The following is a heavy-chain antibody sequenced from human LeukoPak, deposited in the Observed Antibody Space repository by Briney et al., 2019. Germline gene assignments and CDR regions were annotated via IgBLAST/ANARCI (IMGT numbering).Heavy chain of an antibody. V-gene: IGHV3-30*07. Sequence: GRSLRLSCAASGFTFSSYAMHWVRQAPGKGLEWVAVISYDGSNKYYADSVKGRFTISRDNSKNTLYLQMNSLRAEDTAVYYCARVTGTTAGDHWGQGTLVSVSS. J-gene: IGHJ5*02. CDR1: GFTFSSYA. CDR3: ARVTGTTAGDH. D-gene: IGHD1-1*01. CDR2: ISYDGSNK.